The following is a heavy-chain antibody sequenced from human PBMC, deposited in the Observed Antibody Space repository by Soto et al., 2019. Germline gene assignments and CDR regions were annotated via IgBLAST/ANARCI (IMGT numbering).Heavy chain of an antibody. Sequence: PSETLSLTCTVSGGSISSYYWSWIRQPPGKGLEWIGYIYYSGSTNYNPSLKSRVTISVDTSKNQFSLKLSSVTAADTAVYYCARVDTAMVYYYYYGMDVWGQGTTVTVSS. D-gene: IGHD5-18*01. J-gene: IGHJ6*02. CDR2: IYYSGST. CDR1: GGSISSYY. V-gene: IGHV4-59*01. CDR3: ARVDTAMVYYYYYGMDV.